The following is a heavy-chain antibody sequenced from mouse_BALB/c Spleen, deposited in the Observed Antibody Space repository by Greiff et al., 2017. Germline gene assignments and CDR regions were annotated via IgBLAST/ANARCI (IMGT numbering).Heavy chain of an antibody. CDR1: GYTFTDYV. J-gene: IGHJ3*01. V-gene: IGHV1-77*01. CDR3: ARKGGIYDGYCFAY. Sequence: VQLQPSGPELVKPGASVKMSCKASGYTFTDYVISWVKQRTGQGLEWIGEIYPGSGSTYYNEKFKGKATLTADKSSNTAYMQLSSLTSEDSAVYFCARKGGIYDGYCFAYWGQGTLVTVSA. D-gene: IGHD2-3*01. CDR2: IYPGSGST.